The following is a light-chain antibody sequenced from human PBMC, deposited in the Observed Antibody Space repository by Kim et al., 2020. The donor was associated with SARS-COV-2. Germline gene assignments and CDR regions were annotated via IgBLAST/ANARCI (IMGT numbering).Light chain of an antibody. Sequence: KTVTISCIRSSGSIASNSVQWYQQRPGSSPTTVIYENNQRPSGVPDRFSGSIDSSSNSASFTISGLKTEDEADYYCQSYHSNNPLVFGGGTQLTVL. CDR2: ENN. CDR1: SGSIASNS. V-gene: IGLV6-57*01. CDR3: QSYHSNNPLV. J-gene: IGLJ3*02.